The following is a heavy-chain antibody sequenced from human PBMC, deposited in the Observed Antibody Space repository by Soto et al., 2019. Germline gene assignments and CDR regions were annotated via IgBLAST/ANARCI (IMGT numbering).Heavy chain of an antibody. J-gene: IGHJ5*02. D-gene: IGHD6-6*01. CDR3: ARVVWDSSSSFWLDP. V-gene: IGHV4-59*01. CDR1: GGSISSYY. CDR2: IYYSGST. Sequence: PSETLSLTCTVSGGSISSYYWSWIRQPPGKGLEWIGYIYYSGSTNYNPSLKSRVTISVDTSKNQFSLKLSSVTAADTAVYYCARVVWDSSSSFWLDPWGQGTLVTVSS.